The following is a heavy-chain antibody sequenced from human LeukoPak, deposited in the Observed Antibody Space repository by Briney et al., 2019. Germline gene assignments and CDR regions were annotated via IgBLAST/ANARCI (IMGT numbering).Heavy chain of an antibody. Sequence: SETLSLTCAVSGGSITYYYWSWIRQPPGKGLEWIGYMYYSGSADYNPSLKSRVTISVDPSKNQFSLKLRSVTAADTGVYYCARRVGKAADGNPFDIWGQGTMVTVSS. CDR3: ARRVGKAADGNPFDI. CDR1: GGSITYYY. V-gene: IGHV4-59*08. D-gene: IGHD6-13*01. CDR2: MYYSGSA. J-gene: IGHJ3*02.